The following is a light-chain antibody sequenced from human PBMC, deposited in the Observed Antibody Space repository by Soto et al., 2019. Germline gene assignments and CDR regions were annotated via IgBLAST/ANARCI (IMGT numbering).Light chain of an antibody. V-gene: IGLV2-14*01. CDR1: SSDLGGYNY. J-gene: IGLJ2*01. Sequence: QSVLTQPASVSGSPGQSITISCTGTSSDLGGYNYVSLYQQHPGKAPKLMIYEVSNRPSGVSNRFSGSKSGNTASLTISGLEAEDEADYYCSSYTSSSTLVVFGGGTKRTVL. CDR3: SSYTSSSTLVV. CDR2: EVS.